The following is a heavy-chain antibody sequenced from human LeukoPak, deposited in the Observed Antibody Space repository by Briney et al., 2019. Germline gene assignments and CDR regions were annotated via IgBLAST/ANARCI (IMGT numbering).Heavy chain of an antibody. CDR1: GFTFSSNY. D-gene: IGHD3-22*01. J-gene: IGHJ4*02. Sequence: PGGSLRLSCAASGFTFSSNYMSWVRQAPGKGLEWVSVIYSGGSTYYSDYVKVRFTISRDNSKNTLYLQMNSLRAEDTAVYYSARIYYYDSSGYYGSGFDYWGQGTLVTVSS. V-gene: IGHV3-53*01. CDR3: ARIYYYDSSGYYGSGFDY. CDR2: IYSGGST.